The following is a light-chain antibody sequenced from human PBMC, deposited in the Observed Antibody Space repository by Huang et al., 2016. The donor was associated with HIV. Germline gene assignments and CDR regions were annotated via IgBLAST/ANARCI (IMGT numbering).Light chain of an antibody. CDR1: QRISSY. CDR2: AAS. J-gene: IGKJ4*01. Sequence: DIQMTQSPSSLSASVGDRVTITCRASQRISSYLNWYQQKPGKAPKLLIYAASNLQSGVPSRFSGSGSGTDFTLTISSLQPEDFATYYCQQSYSAPLTFGGGTKVEIK. CDR3: QQSYSAPLT. V-gene: IGKV1-39*01.